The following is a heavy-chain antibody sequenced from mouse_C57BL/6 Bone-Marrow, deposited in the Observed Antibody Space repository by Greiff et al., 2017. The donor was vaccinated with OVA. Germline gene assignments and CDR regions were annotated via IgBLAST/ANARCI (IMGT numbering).Heavy chain of an antibody. Sequence: QVQLQQPGAELVRPGTSVKLSCKASGYTFTSYWMHWVKQRPGQGLEWIGVIDPSDSYTNYNQKFKGKATLTVETSSSTAYMQLSSLTSEDSAVYYCARDSSSWFAYWGQGTLGTVSA. D-gene: IGHD1-1*01. J-gene: IGHJ3*01. CDR3: ARDSSSWFAY. CDR2: IDPSDSYT. CDR1: GYTFTSYW. V-gene: IGHV1-59*01.